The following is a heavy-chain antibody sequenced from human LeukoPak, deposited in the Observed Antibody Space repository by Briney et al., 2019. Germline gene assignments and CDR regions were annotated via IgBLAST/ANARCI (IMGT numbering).Heavy chain of an antibody. CDR2: LTASGGT. Sequence: PGGSLRLSCAVSGFTFSSYGMSWVRQAPGKGLEWVSSLTASGGTSYADSVKGRFTISRDSSKNTLHLQMNSLRAEDTAVYYCAKRLYGSGFSPFDYRGQGTLVTVSS. CDR1: GFTFSSYG. V-gene: IGHV3-23*01. CDR3: AKRLYGSGFSPFDY. D-gene: IGHD2-15*01. J-gene: IGHJ4*02.